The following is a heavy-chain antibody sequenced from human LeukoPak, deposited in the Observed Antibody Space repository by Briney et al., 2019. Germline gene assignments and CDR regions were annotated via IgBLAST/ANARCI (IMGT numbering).Heavy chain of an antibody. Sequence: GSLRLSCVVSGFTVSSKYMSWVRQPPGKGLEWIGEIYHSGSTNYNPSLKSRVTISVDKSKNQFSLKLSSVTAADTAVYYCARDRDKIVGAWGFDYWGQGTLVTVSS. CDR1: GFTVSSKY. V-gene: IGHV4-4*02. J-gene: IGHJ4*02. D-gene: IGHD1-26*01. CDR2: IYHSGST. CDR3: ARDRDKIVGAWGFDY.